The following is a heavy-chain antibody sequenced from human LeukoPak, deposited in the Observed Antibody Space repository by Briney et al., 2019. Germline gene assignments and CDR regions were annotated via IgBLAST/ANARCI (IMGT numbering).Heavy chain of an antibody. Sequence: AGGSLRLSCAASGCTFSDYYMSWIRQAPGKGLEWVSYISSSGSTIYYADSVKGRFTISRDNAKNSLYLQMNSLRAEDTAVYYCAVSIRDHYYYYYGMDVWGQGTTVTVSS. CDR2: ISSSGSTI. V-gene: IGHV3-11*01. D-gene: IGHD3-16*02. CDR1: GCTFSDYY. J-gene: IGHJ6*02. CDR3: AVSIRDHYYYYYGMDV.